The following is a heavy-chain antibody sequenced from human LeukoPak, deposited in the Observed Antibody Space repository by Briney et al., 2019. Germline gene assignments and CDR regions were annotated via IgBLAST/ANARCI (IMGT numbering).Heavy chain of an antibody. J-gene: IGHJ5*02. CDR2: INSDGGGA. Sequence: GRSLRLSCAASGITFGNNWMHWVRQGPGKGLVWISRINSDGGGAIYADSVKGRFTVSRDNAKNTLYLQMNSLRAEDTAVYYCARDVPHNWFDTWGQGTLVTVSS. CDR1: GITFGNNW. CDR3: ARDVPHNWFDT. V-gene: IGHV3-74*01.